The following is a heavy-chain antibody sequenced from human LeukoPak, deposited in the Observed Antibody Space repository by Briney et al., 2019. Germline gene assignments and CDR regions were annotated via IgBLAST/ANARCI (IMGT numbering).Heavy chain of an antibody. D-gene: IGHD6-13*01. CDR2: IPIIADI. Sequence: PGGSLRLSCVASGFTFSSYDMHWVRQVTGKGLEWVSAIPIIADIYYADSVKGRFTLSRENAKNSLYLQMNSLRAGDTAVYYCARAFGAVAGYFDYWGQGTLVTVSS. CDR3: ARAFGAVAGYFDY. CDR1: GFTFSSYD. J-gene: IGHJ4*02. V-gene: IGHV3-13*01.